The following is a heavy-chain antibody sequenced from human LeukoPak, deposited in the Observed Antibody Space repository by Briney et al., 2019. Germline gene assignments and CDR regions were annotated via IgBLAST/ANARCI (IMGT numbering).Heavy chain of an antibody. CDR3: ARHGSLNDGLGGWFDP. Sequence: SETLSLTCTVSGGSISSYYWSWIRQPPGKGLEWIGYIYYSGSTNYNPSLKSRVTISVDTSKNQFSLKLSSVTAADTAVYYCARHGSLNDGLGGWFDPWGQGTLVTVSS. J-gene: IGHJ5*02. D-gene: IGHD1-1*01. CDR2: IYYSGST. CDR1: GGSISSYY. V-gene: IGHV4-59*08.